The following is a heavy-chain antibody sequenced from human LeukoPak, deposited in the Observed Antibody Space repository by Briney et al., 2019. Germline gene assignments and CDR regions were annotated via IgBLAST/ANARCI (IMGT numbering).Heavy chain of an antibody. D-gene: IGHD6-13*01. CDR3: ARPTTYSSSWLDAFDI. J-gene: IGHJ3*02. CDR1: GFTFSDYY. CDR2: ISSSGSTI. Sequence: GGSLRLSCAASGFTFSDYYMSWIRQAPGKGLEWVSYISSSGSTIYYADSVKGRFTISRDNAKNSLYLQMNSLRAEDTAVYYCARPTTYSSSWLDAFDIWGQGTMVTVSS. V-gene: IGHV3-11*04.